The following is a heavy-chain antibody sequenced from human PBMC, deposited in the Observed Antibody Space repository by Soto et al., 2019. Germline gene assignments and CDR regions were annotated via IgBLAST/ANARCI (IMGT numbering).Heavy chain of an antibody. CDR2: IWYDGSNK. D-gene: IGHD3-16*01. V-gene: IGHV3-33*01. J-gene: IGHJ4*02. CDR1: GFTFSSYG. CDR3: ARDSDSLGTLEGFFDY. Sequence: QVQLVESGGGVVQPGRSLRLSCAASGFTFSSYGMHWVRQAPGKGLEWVAVIWYDGSNKYYADSVKGRFTISRDNSKNTLYLQMNSLRAEDTAVYYCARDSDSLGTLEGFFDYWGQGTLVTVSS.